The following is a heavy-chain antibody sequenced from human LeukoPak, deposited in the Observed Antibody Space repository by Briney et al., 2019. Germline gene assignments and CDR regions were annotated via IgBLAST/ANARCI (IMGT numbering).Heavy chain of an antibody. Sequence: SVKVSCKASGGTFGSYAISWVRQAPGQGLEWMGRIIPIFGTANYAQKFQGRVTITTDESTSTAYMELSSLRSEDTAVYYCAMGVEEQWPIQHWGQGTLVTVSS. J-gene: IGHJ1*01. CDR1: GGTFGSYA. CDR2: IIPIFGTA. CDR3: AMGVEEQWPIQH. D-gene: IGHD6-19*01. V-gene: IGHV1-69*05.